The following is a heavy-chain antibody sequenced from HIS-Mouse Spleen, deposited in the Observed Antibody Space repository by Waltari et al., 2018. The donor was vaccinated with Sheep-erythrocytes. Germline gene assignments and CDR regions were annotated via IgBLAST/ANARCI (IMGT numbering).Heavy chain of an antibody. CDR3: ASDPSGSYYYYGMDV. CDR1: GFTVSSNY. CDR2: IYSWGST. J-gene: IGHJ6*02. V-gene: IGHV3-53*01. D-gene: IGHD1-26*01. Sequence: EVQLVESGGGLIQPGGSLRLSCAASGFTVSSNYMSWVRQAPGKGREGVSVIYSWGSTYYADSVKGRFTIARDNSKNTLYLQMNSLRAEDTAVYYCASDPSGSYYYYGMDVWGQGTTVTVSS.